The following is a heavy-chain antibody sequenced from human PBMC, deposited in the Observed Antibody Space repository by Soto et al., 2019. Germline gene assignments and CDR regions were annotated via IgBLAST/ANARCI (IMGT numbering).Heavy chain of an antibody. CDR2: ISSSSSYI. J-gene: IGHJ3*02. CDR1: GFTFSSYS. CDR3: ARSRDEFGPGDAFDI. V-gene: IGHV3-21*01. D-gene: IGHD3-10*01. Sequence: EVQLVESGGGLVKPGGSLRLSCAASGFTFSSYSMNWVRQAPGKRLEWVSSISSSSSYIYYADSVKGRFTISRDNAKNSLYLQMNSLRAEDTAVYYCARSRDEFGPGDAFDICGQGTMVTVSS.